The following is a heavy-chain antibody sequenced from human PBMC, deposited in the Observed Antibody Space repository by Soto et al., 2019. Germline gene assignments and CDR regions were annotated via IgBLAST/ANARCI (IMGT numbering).Heavy chain of an antibody. J-gene: IGHJ2*01. Sequence: QVQLVESGGGVVQPGRSLRLSCAASGFTFSSHSTHWVRQAADKELEWVAVIWYDGNNKYYADSVKGRFTISRDNPKNTLYLQMNSLRAEDTAVYFCARRAQIVEEPARQFHLSGRGTLVTVSS. D-gene: IGHD2-2*01. V-gene: IGHV3-33*01. CDR3: ARRAQIVEEPARQFHL. CDR2: IWYDGNNK. CDR1: GFTFSSHS.